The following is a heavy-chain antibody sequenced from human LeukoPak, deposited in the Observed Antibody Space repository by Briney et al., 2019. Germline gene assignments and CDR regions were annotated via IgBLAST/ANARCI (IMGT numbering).Heavy chain of an antibody. CDR3: ARDHWNYHAFDY. CDR1: GFLVSDNY. J-gene: IGHJ4*02. D-gene: IGHD1-7*01. V-gene: IGHV3-53*01. Sequence: GGSLRLSCAASGFLVSDNYMHWLRQAPGKGLEWVSVLYTGGSTYYADSGKGRLTISRDNSKNTLYLQMNSLRVEDTAVYYCARDHWNYHAFDYWGQGTLVTVSS. CDR2: LYTGGST.